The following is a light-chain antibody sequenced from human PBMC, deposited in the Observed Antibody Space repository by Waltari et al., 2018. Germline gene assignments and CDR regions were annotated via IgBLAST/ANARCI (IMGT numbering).Light chain of an antibody. Sequence: ITCRTSQSISNYLNWYHQRPGEAPHLLIYAASSLQSGVSSRFSGSGSGTDFSLTISSLQPEDVGIYYCQQSYATVWTFGLGTKVEIK. CDR1: QSISNY. CDR2: AAS. CDR3: QQSYATVWT. V-gene: IGKV1-39*01. J-gene: IGKJ1*01.